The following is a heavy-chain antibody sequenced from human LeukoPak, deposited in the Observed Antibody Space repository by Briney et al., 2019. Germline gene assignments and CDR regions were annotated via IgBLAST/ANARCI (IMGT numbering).Heavy chain of an antibody. J-gene: IGHJ4*02. CDR3: ARGQWLQSLFDY. CDR1: GFTFSNAW. CDR2: IKSKTDGGTT. Sequence: PGGSLRLSCAASGFTFSNAWMSWVRQAPGKGLEWVGRIKSKTDGGTTDYAAPVKGRFTISRDNSKNTLYLQMNSLRAEDTAVYYCARGQWLQSLFDYWGQGTLVTVSS. V-gene: IGHV3-15*01. D-gene: IGHD5-24*01.